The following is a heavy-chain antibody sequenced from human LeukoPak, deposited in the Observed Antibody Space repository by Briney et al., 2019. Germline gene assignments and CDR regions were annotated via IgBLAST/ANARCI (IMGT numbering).Heavy chain of an antibody. J-gene: IGHJ4*02. D-gene: IGHD3-22*01. CDR3: ARGGRTGYYYVVDY. CDR1: GDSVSSSY. V-gene: IGHV4-4*07. Sequence: SETLSLTCTVSGDSVSSSYWGWNRQPAGKRMEWIGRIFASGETNYNPSLKSRVTISVDTSKNQFSLKLSSVTAADTAVYYCARGGRTGYYYVVDYWGQGTLVTVSS. CDR2: IFASGET.